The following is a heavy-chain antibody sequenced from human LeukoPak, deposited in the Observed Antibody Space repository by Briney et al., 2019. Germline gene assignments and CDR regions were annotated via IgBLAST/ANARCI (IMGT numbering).Heavy chain of an antibody. V-gene: IGHV3-66*01. CDR2: FYGGGST. CDR1: GFTVRSNY. D-gene: IGHD3-16*01. Sequence: GGSLRLSCAASGFTVRSNYMSWVRQAPGKGLEWVSGFYGGGSTDYADSVKGRFTISRDNSKNRLYLQMNSLRAEDTAVYYRARVGAVGGVFRAFDIWGQGTMVTVSS. J-gene: IGHJ3*02. CDR3: ARVGAVGGVFRAFDI.